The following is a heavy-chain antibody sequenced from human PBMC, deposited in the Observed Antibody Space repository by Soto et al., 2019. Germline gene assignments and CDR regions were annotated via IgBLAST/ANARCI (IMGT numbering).Heavy chain of an antibody. J-gene: IGHJ4*02. V-gene: IGHV3-23*01. CDR1: GFTFYSHA. Sequence: EVQLLESGGDLVQPGGSLRLSCVASGFTFYSHAMSWVRQAPGKGLEWVSGTSASGGVTYYADSVKGRFTMSRDNAKNSLFLQMNSLRVEDTAVYYCARDPYSSSWYDDFWGQGTLVTVSS. CDR2: TSASGGVT. D-gene: IGHD6-13*01. CDR3: ARDPYSSSWYDDF.